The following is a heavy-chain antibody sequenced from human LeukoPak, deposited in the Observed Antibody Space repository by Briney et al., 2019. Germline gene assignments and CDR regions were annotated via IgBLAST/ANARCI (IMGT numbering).Heavy chain of an antibody. CDR2: IRYDGSNK. Sequence: PGGSLRLSCAASGFTFSSYGMHWVRQAPGKGLEWVAFIRYDGSNKYYADSVKGRSTISRDSSKNTLYLQMNSLRAEDTAVYYCAKDAASIVGAKGLDYWGQGTLVTVSS. J-gene: IGHJ4*02. D-gene: IGHD1-26*01. CDR3: AKDAASIVGAKGLDY. V-gene: IGHV3-30*02. CDR1: GFTFSSYG.